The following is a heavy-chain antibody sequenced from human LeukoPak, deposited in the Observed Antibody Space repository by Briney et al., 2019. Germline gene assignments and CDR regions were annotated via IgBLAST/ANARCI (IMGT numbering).Heavy chain of an antibody. J-gene: IGHJ4*02. D-gene: IGHD2-2*01. CDR2: ISSSSSYI. CDR1: GFTFSCYS. CDR3: AKECSSTRCHYFDY. Sequence: GGSLRLSCAASGFTFSCYSMNWVRQAPGKGLEWVSSISSSSSYIYYADSVKGRFTISRDNAKNSLYLQMNSLRAEDTAVYYCAKECSSTRCHYFDYWGQGTLVTVSS. V-gene: IGHV3-21*04.